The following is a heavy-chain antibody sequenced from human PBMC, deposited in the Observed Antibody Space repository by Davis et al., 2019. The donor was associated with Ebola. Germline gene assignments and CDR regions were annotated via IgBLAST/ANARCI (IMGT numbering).Heavy chain of an antibody. J-gene: IGHJ2*01. CDR1: GGSFSGYY. CDR2: INHSGST. Sequence: MPSETLSLTCAVYGGSFSGYYWSWIRQPPGKGLEWIGEINHSGSTNYNPSLKSRVTISVDTSKNQFSLKLSSVTAADTAVYYCAGLYDSSGYSWYFDLWGRGTLVTVSS. D-gene: IGHD3-22*01. CDR3: AGLYDSSGYSWYFDL. V-gene: IGHV4-34*01.